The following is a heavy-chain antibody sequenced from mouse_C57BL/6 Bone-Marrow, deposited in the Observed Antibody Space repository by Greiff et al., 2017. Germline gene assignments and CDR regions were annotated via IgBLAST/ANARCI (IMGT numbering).Heavy chain of an antibody. CDR2: ISSGSSTI. Sequence: EVKLEESGGGLVKPGGSVKLSCAASGFTFSDYGMHWVRQAPEKGLEWVSYISSGSSTIYYADTVKGRFTISRDHAKNTLFLQMTRLRSEDTAMYYCARKRRVPMDYWGQGTSVTVSS. V-gene: IGHV5-17*01. J-gene: IGHJ4*01. CDR3: ARKRRVPMDY. CDR1: GFTFSDYG.